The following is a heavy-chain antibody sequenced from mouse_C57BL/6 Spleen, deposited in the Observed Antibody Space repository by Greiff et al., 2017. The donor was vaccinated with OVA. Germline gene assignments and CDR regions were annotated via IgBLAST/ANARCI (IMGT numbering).Heavy chain of an antibody. Sequence: EVQLQQSGPELVKPGASVKISCKASGYSFTGYYMNWVKQSPEKSLEWIGEINPSTGGTTYNQKFKAKATLTVDKSSSTAYMQLKSLTSEDSAVYYCARDGSSYGDYYAMDYWGQGTSVTVSS. CDR2: INPSTGGT. J-gene: IGHJ4*01. CDR3: ARDGSSYGDYYAMDY. CDR1: GYSFTGYY. D-gene: IGHD1-1*01. V-gene: IGHV1-42*01.